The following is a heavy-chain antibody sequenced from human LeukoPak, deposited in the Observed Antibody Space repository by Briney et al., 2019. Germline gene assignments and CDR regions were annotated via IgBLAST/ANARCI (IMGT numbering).Heavy chain of an antibody. CDR1: GYTFSDYG. CDR2: ISYSGVVK. Sequence: GGSLRLSCTASGYTFSDYGMHWVRQAPGKGLEWLSVISYSGVVKFYADSVKGRFTISRDNSKNTVYLQMNNLADEDTAVYYCSKDAVVLTSGIAASSHEYWGQGTLVTVSS. D-gene: IGHD6-25*01. CDR3: SKDAVVLTSGIAASSHEY. V-gene: IGHV3-30*18. J-gene: IGHJ4*02.